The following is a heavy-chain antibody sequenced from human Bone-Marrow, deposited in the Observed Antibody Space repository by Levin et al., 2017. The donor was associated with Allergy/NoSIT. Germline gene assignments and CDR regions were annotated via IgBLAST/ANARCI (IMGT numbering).Heavy chain of an antibody. D-gene: IGHD3-3*01. CDR2: ISWNSGSI. CDR1: GFTFDDYA. CDR3: AKDMRFRITIFGAELGFDP. V-gene: IGHV3-9*01. Sequence: GGSLRLSCAASGFTFDDYAMHWVRQAPGKGLEWVSGISWNSGSIGYADSVKGRFTISRDNAKNSLYLQMNSLRAEDTALYYCAKDMRFRITIFGAELGFDPWGQGTLVTVSS. J-gene: IGHJ5*02.